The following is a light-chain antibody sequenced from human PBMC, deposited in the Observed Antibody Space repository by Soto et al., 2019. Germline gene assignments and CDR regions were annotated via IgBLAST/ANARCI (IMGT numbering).Light chain of an antibody. CDR3: QQSYSTPIT. J-gene: IGKJ5*01. Sequence: DIQMTQSPSSLSASVGDTVTITCRPSQSISTYLNWYQQKPGEAPNLLIYTTSSLHSGVPSRFSGSGSGTDFTLTISSLQPEDFATYYCQQSYSTPITFGQGTRLEIK. CDR2: TTS. V-gene: IGKV1-39*01. CDR1: QSISTY.